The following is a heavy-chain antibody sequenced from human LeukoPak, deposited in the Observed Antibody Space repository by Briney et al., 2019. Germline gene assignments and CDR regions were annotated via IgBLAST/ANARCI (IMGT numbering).Heavy chain of an antibody. V-gene: IGHV3-30*18. J-gene: IGHJ4*02. CDR1: GFTFSSYG. CDR2: ISCDGSNK. D-gene: IGHD3-3*01. Sequence: GRSLRLSCAASGFTFSSYGMHWVRQAPGKGLEWVAVISCDGSNKYYADSVKGRFTISRDNSKNALYLQMNSLRAEDTAVYYCAKAEDYDFWSGYYYYFDYWGQGTLVTVSS. CDR3: AKAEDYDFWSGYYYYFDY.